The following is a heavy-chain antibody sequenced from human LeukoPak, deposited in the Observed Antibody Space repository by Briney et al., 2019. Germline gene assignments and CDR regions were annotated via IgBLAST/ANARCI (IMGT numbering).Heavy chain of an antibody. CDR1: GFTSSSYW. J-gene: IGHJ4*02. Sequence: GGSLRLSCAASGFTSSSYWMNWVRQAPGKGLEWVSSISSSSSYIYYADSVKGRFTISRDNAKNSLYLQMNSLRAEDTAVYYCARDQGSGWYPLGLDYWGQGTLVAVSS. D-gene: IGHD6-19*01. CDR3: ARDQGSGWYPLGLDY. CDR2: ISSSSSYI. V-gene: IGHV3-21*01.